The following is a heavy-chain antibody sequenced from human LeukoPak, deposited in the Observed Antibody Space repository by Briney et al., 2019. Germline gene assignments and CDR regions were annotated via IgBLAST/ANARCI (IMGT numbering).Heavy chain of an antibody. D-gene: IGHD6-6*01. J-gene: IGHJ4*02. CDR1: GFSLSTRGMC. CDR3: ARITGGVLGEYSTSQIFDY. Sequence: SGPALMKPTPTLTLTCTFSGFSLSTRGMCVTWIRQPPGKALEWLSRIDWDDDKYYSTSLKTRLTISKDTSKDQVVLTMTNLDPVDTATYYCARITGGVLGEYSTSQIFDYWGQGTLVTVSS. V-gene: IGHV2-70*11. CDR2: IDWDDDK.